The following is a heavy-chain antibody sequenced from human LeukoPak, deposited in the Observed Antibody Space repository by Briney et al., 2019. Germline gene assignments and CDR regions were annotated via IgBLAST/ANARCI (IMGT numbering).Heavy chain of an antibody. CDR1: GYIFTSYY. CDR2: INPSGGRT. J-gene: IGHJ4*02. D-gene: IGHD4-17*01. Sequence: GASVKVSCKASGYIFTSYYMHWVRQAPGQGPEWMGIINPSGGRTSYAQKFQGRVSMTRDTSTSTVYMELSSLRSEDTAVYYCARSPPDGVYYFDYWGQGTLVTVSS. V-gene: IGHV1-46*01. CDR3: ARSPPDGVYYFDY.